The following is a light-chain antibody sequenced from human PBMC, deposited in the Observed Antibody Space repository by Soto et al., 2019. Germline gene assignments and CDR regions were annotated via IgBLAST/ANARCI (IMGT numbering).Light chain of an antibody. J-gene: IGKJ1*01. Sequence: EIVLTQSPGTLSLSPGDRATLSCRASQSVSSSYLAWYQQKPGQAPRLLIYGASSRATGIPDRFSGSGSGTEFTLTISSLQSEDFAVYYCQQYDNWPWTFGQGTKVDNK. CDR2: GAS. CDR3: QQYDNWPWT. V-gene: IGKV3-20*01. CDR1: QSVSSSY.